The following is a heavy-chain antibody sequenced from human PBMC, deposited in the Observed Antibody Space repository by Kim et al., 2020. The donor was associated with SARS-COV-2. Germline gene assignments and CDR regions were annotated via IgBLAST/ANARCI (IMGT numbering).Heavy chain of an antibody. Sequence: SLKSRVTISVDTSKNQFSLKLSSVTAADTAVYYCARHLHSGVAAAELFDYWGQGTLVTVSS. D-gene: IGHD6-13*01. J-gene: IGHJ4*02. V-gene: IGHV4-39*01. CDR3: ARHLHSGVAAAELFDY.